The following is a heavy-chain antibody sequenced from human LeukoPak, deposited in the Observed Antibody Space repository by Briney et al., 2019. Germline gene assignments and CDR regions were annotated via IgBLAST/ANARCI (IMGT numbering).Heavy chain of an antibody. CDR1: GGSFTSYG. CDR2: IIPIYGRA. V-gene: IGHV1-69*13. J-gene: IGHJ4*02. CDR3: ATGGAYEFRDDY. Sequence: GASVKVSCKASGGSFTSYGISWARQAPGQGLEWMGKIIPIYGRANYGQKFQGRVTITADESTTTSYMELSSLTAEDMAVYYCATGGAYEFRDDYWGQGTLVTVSS. D-gene: IGHD3-3*01.